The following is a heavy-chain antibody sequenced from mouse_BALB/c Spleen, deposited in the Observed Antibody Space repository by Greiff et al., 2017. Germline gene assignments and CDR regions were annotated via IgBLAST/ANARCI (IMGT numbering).Heavy chain of an antibody. CDR1: GYSITSGYY. CDR2: ISYDGSN. V-gene: IGHV3-6*02. J-gene: IGHJ4*01. Sequence: EVQLQESGPGLVKPSQSLSLTCSVTGYSITSGYYWNWIRQFPGNKLEWMGYISYDGSNNYNPSLKNRISITRDTSKNQFFLKLNSVTTEDTATYYCARDLLDYGAMDYWGQGTTVTVSS. CDR3: ARDLLDYGAMDY. D-gene: IGHD6-2*01.